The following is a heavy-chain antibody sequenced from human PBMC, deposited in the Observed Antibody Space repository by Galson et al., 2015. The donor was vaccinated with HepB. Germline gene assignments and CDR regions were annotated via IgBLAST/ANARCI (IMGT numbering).Heavy chain of an antibody. CDR3: TTEWDLMIDH. J-gene: IGHJ4*02. V-gene: IGHV3-7*03. CDR1: GFTFSTYC. CDR2: IKKDGSEK. Sequence: SLRLSCAASGFTFSTYCMSWLRQAPGKGLEWVANIKKDGSEKYYVDSVKGRFTISRDNAKNSLYFQMNSLRAEDTAVYYCTTEWDLMIDHWGQGALVTVSS. D-gene: IGHD1-26*01.